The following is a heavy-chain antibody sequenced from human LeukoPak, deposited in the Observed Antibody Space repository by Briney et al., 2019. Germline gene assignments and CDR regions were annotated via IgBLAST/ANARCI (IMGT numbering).Heavy chain of an antibody. D-gene: IGHD3-3*01. Sequence: GGSLRLSCAASGFTVSSNYMSWVRQAPGKGLEWVSVIYSGGSTYYADSVKGRFTISRDNSKNTLYLQMNSLRAEDTAVYYCARVGGDYDFWSGYLAPGALDIWGQGTMVTVSS. CDR1: GFTVSSNY. J-gene: IGHJ3*02. CDR3: ARVGGDYDFWSGYLAPGALDI. V-gene: IGHV3-66*02. CDR2: IYSGGST.